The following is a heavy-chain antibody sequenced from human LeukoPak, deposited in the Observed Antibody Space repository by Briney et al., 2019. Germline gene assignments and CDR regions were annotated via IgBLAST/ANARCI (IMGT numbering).Heavy chain of an antibody. J-gene: IGHJ1*01. D-gene: IGHD6-13*01. Sequence: SETMSLTCAVSGYSISSGYYWGWIRQPPGEGVEWIGTIYHSGSTYYNPSLKSRVTISVDTPKNQFSLKLSSVTPADTAVYYCARHMSSSWYLGAEYFQHWGQGTLVTVSS. V-gene: IGHV4-38-2*01. CDR3: ARHMSSSWYLGAEYFQH. CDR1: GYSISSGYY. CDR2: IYHSGST.